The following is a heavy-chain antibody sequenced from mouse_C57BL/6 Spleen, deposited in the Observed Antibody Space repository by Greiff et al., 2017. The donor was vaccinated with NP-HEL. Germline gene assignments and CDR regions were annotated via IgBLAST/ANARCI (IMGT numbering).Heavy chain of an antibody. CDR1: GFTFSDYY. Sequence: QSGGSLKLSCAASGFTFSDYYMYWVRQTPEKRLEWVAYISNGGGSTYYPDTVKGRFTISRDNAKNTLYLQMSRLKSEDTAMYYCARQGTMVTTGFAYWGQGTLVTVSA. CDR3: ARQGTMVTTGFAY. V-gene: IGHV5-12*01. J-gene: IGHJ3*01. CDR2: ISNGGGST. D-gene: IGHD2-2*01.